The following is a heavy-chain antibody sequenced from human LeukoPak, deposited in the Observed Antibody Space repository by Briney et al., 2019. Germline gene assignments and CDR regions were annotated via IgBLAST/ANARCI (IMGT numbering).Heavy chain of an antibody. CDR1: GFTVSSNY. CDR3: ARWGRDLDAFDI. V-gene: IGHV3-66*01. D-gene: IGHD3-16*01. CDR2: IYSGGST. Sequence: AGGSLRLSCAASGFTVSSNYMSWVRQAPGKGLAWVSVIYSGGSTYYADSVKGRFTISRDNSKNTLYLQMNSLRAEDTAVYYCARWGRDLDAFDIWGQGTMVTVSS. J-gene: IGHJ3*02.